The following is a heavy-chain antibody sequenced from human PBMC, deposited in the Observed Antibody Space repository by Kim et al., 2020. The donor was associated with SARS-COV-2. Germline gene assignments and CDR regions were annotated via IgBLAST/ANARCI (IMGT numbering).Heavy chain of an antibody. J-gene: IGHJ4*01. V-gene: IGHV5-51*01. D-gene: IGHD4-17*01. CDR2: ISPGDSNT. CDR1: GYRFTDYW. Sequence: GESLKISCKGSGYRFTDYWIGWVRQMPGKGLEWMGIISPGDSNTRYSPSFQGQVTISADKSINTAYLQWGSLKASDTGWYYCGRALNFGDYVSNFFGYWG. CDR3: GRALNFGDYVSNFFGY.